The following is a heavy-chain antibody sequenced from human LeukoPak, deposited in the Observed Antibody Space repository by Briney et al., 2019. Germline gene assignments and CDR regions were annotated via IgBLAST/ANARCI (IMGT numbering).Heavy chain of an antibody. CDR1: GGTFSSYA. CDR3: ARSYGSGTVDY. V-gene: IGHV1-69*04. D-gene: IGHD3-10*01. J-gene: IGHJ4*02. Sequence: GASVKVSCKASGGTFSSYAISWVRQAPGQGLEWMGRIIPILGIANYAQKFQGRVTITADKSTCTAYMELSSLRSEDTAVYYCARSYGSGTVDYWGQGTLVTVSS. CDR2: IIPILGIA.